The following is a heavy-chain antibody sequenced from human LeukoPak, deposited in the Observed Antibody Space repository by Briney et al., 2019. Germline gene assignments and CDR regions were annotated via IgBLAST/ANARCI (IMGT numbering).Heavy chain of an antibody. Sequence: ASVKVSCKASGYTFTNYYIHWVRQAPGQGLEWMGLINPGGDNTDYAQNFQGRVTMTRDTSTSTVYMGLSRLRSDDTAVYYCARDREIVEMATIPDIWGQGTMVTVSS. V-gene: IGHV1-46*01. CDR3: ARDREIVEMATIPDI. J-gene: IGHJ3*02. CDR1: GYTFTNYY. D-gene: IGHD5-24*01. CDR2: INPGGDNT.